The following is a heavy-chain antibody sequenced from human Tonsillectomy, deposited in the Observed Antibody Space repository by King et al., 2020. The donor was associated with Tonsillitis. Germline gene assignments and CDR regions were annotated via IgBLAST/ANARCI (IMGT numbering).Heavy chain of an antibody. CDR2: INTNTGNP. Sequence: QLVQSGSELKKPGASVKVSCKASGYTFTSYAMNWVRQAPGQGLEWMGWINTNTGNPTYAQGFTGRFVFSLDTSVSTAYLQISSLKAEDTAVYYCAREGRFITMVRGVPILVPDYWGQGTLVTVSP. CDR1: GYTFTSYA. CDR3: AREGRFITMVRGVPILVPDY. D-gene: IGHD3-10*01. J-gene: IGHJ4*02. V-gene: IGHV7-4-1*02.